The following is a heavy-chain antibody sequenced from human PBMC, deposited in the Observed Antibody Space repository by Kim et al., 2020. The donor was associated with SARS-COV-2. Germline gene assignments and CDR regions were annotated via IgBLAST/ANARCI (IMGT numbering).Heavy chain of an antibody. CDR2: IHDSGST. D-gene: IGHD5-12*01. CDR1: GGSISGHY. CDR3: ASDLGWLQLQD. V-gene: IGHV4-59*11. Sequence: SETLSLTCTVSGGSISGHYWSWIRQPPGKGLEWIAYIHDSGSTSSNPSLKSRVTISIDTSKNQFSLKLASVTAADTAVYHCASDLGWLQLQDWGQGTLV. J-gene: IGHJ4*02.